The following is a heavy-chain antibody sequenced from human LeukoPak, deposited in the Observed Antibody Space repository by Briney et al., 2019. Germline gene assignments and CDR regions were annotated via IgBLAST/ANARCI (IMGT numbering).Heavy chain of an antibody. CDR1: GFTFSNYA. CDR2: ISNDGNNR. J-gene: IGHJ4*02. D-gene: IGHD6-19*01. Sequence: GGSLRLSCAASGFTFSNYAMHWVHQAPGKGLEWVAAISNDGNNRYYADSVKGRFTISRDNSKNTLYLQMNSLRAEDTAVYYCAKTLEQWLVEYYFDYWGQGTLVTVSS. V-gene: IGHV3-30-3*02. CDR3: AKTLEQWLVEYYFDY.